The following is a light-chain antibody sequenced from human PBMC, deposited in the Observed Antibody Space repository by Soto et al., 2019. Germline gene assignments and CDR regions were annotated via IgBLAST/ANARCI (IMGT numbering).Light chain of an antibody. CDR2: DAS. Sequence: EIVLTQSPGTLSLSPGERATLSCGASQNFHSNYLAWYQQKPGQAPRLLIYDASNRATGIPARFSGSGSGTDFTLTISRLEPEDFAVYYCQQYGSSPGWTFGQGTKVDIK. J-gene: IGKJ1*01. CDR3: QQYGSSPGWT. V-gene: IGKV3-20*01. CDR1: QNFHSNY.